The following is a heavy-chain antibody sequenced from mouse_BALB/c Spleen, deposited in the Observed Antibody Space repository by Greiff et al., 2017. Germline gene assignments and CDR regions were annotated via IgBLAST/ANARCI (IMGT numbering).Heavy chain of an antibody. Sequence: EVKLMESGGGLVQPGASRKLSCAASGFTFSSFGMHWVRQAPEKGLEWVAYISSGSSTIYYADTVKGRFTISRDNPKNTLFLQMTSLRSEDTAMYYCARYGDYDPFAYWGQGTLVTVSA. J-gene: IGHJ3*01. CDR2: ISSGSSTI. CDR3: ARYGDYDPFAY. V-gene: IGHV5-17*02. D-gene: IGHD2-4*01. CDR1: GFTFSSFG.